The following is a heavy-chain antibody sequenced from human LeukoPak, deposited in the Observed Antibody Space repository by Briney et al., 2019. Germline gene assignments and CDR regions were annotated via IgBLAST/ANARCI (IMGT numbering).Heavy chain of an antibody. CDR2: IYHSGST. D-gene: IGHD1-26*01. Sequence: NPSETLSLTCTVSGGSISSYYWSWIRQPPGKGLEWIGSIYHSGSTYYNPSLKSRVTISVDTSKNQFSLKLSSVTAADTAVYYCARDPGVGATVAFDIWGQGTMVTVSS. CDR3: ARDPGVGATVAFDI. CDR1: GGSISSYY. J-gene: IGHJ3*02. V-gene: IGHV4-38-2*02.